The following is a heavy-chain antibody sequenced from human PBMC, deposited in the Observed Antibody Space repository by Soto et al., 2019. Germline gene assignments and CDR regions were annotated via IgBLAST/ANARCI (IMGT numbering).Heavy chain of an antibody. V-gene: IGHV1-69*13. Sequence: GASVKVSCKASGGTFSSYAISWVRQAPGQGLEWMGGIIPIFGTANYAQKFQGRVTITADESTSTAYMELSSLRSEDTAVYYCARVFDSSGYYSTQYFQHWGQGTLVTVSS. CDR1: GGTFSSYA. CDR2: IIPIFGTA. D-gene: IGHD3-22*01. J-gene: IGHJ1*01. CDR3: ARVFDSSGYYSTQYFQH.